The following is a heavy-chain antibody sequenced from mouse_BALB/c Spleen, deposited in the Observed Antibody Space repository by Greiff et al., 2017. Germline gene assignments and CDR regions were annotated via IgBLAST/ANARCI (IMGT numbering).Heavy chain of an antibody. Sequence: EVKVVESGGGLVQPKGSLKLSCAASGFTFNTYAMNWVRQAPGKGLEWVARIRSKSNNYATYYADSVKDRFTISRDDSQSMLYLQMNNLKTEDTAMYYCVRPIYYDYDYYAMDYWGQGTSVTVSS. J-gene: IGHJ4*01. CDR3: VRPIYYDYDYYAMDY. V-gene: IGHV10-1*02. CDR2: IRSKSNNYAT. CDR1: GFTFNTYA. D-gene: IGHD2-4*01.